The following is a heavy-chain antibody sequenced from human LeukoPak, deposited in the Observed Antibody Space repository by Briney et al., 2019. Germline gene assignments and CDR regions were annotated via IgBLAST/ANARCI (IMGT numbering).Heavy chain of an antibody. V-gene: IGHV3-7*01. CDR2: INQDGSEK. CDR1: GFTFSIYW. D-gene: IGHD2-2*01. Sequence: GGSLRLSCAASGFTFSIYWMSWVRLALGKGLEWVANINQDGSEKYYVDPVMGRFTISRDNTENSLYLQMNILRAEDTAVYYCARSSSIGSVDYWGQGTLITVSS. J-gene: IGHJ4*02. CDR3: ARSSSIGSVDY.